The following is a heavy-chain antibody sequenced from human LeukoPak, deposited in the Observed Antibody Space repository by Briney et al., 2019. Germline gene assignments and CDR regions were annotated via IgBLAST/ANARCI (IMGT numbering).Heavy chain of an antibody. CDR2: IKQDGSEK. V-gene: IGHV3-7*01. CDR3: ARLSDIVVVPAAIRVTGHDAFDI. D-gene: IGHD2-2*01. J-gene: IGHJ3*02. Sequence: GGSLRFSCAASGFTFSSYWMSWVRQAPGKGLEWVANIKQDGSEKYYVDSVKGRFTISRDNAKNSLYLQMNSLRAEDTAVYYCARLSDIVVVPAAIRVTGHDAFDIWGQGTMVTVSS. CDR1: GFTFSSYW.